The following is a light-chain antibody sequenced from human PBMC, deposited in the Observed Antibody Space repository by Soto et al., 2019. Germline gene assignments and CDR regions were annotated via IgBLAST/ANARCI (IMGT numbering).Light chain of an antibody. V-gene: IGKV3-20*01. CDR2: GAS. J-gene: IGKJ2*01. CDR1: QSVSSSY. Sequence: EIVLTQSPGTLSLSPGERATLSCRASQSVSSSYLAWYQQKPGQAPRLLIYGASGRATGIPDRFSGSGSGTDFTLTISRLEPEDSAVYYCQQYGSSPMYTFGQGTKLEIK. CDR3: QQYGSSPMYT.